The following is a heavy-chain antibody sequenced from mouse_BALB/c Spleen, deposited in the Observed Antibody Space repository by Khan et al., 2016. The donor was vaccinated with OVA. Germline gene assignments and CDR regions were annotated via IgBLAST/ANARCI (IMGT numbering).Heavy chain of an antibody. Sequence: QVQLQQSGAELARPGASVKLSCKASGYTFPAYSINWVPQRPGPGLEWIGSISPGSGSPYSPERFTGTSPLTSDTSSRPAYMQLSSLTSEASAVYFCARRNYFGYTFAYWGQGTLVTVSA. CDR3: ARRNYFGYTFAY. CDR1: GYTFPAYS. V-gene: IGHV1-77*01. D-gene: IGHD1-2*01. CDR2: ISPGSGSP. J-gene: IGHJ3*01.